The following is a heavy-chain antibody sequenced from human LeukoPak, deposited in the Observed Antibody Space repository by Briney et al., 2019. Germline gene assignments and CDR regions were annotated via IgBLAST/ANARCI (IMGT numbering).Heavy chain of an antibody. Sequence: SVKVSCKASGGTFSSYAISWVRQAPGQRLEWMGRIIPIFGTANYAQKFQGRVTITTDESTSTAYMELSSLRSEDTAVYYCARGYYDSSGYYDDFGFDYWGQGTLVTVSS. CDR1: GGTFSSYA. V-gene: IGHV1-69*05. CDR2: IIPIFGTA. J-gene: IGHJ4*02. CDR3: ARGYYDSSGYYDDFGFDY. D-gene: IGHD3-22*01.